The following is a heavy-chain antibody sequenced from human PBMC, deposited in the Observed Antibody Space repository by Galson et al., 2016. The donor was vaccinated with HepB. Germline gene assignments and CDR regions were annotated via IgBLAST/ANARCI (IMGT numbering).Heavy chain of an antibody. CDR3: VSPSGYCSSLSCPFDY. CDR1: GFSVSSYA. D-gene: IGHD2-2*01. J-gene: IGHJ4*02. Sequence: SLRLSCAASGFSVSSYALSWARQPPGKGLEWVSTISGSGDKTYYIDSVKGRFTISRDNSKDTLYLQMHRLRVEDTAVYYCVSPSGYCSSLSCPFDYWGPGTLVTVSS. V-gene: IGHV3-23*01. CDR2: ISGSGDKT.